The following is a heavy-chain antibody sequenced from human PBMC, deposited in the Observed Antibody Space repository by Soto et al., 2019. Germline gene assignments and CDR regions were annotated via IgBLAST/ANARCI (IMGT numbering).Heavy chain of an antibody. CDR2: IDSSGVKK. J-gene: IGHJ4*02. V-gene: IGHV3-11*01. Sequence: QVQLTESGGGLVKPGGSLRLSCAASGFTFSGLYMSWIRQAPGKGLEWVSCIDSSGVKKYYAESVRGRFTISRDNAKNSRYLKMNSLRAEDTAVYYCARDRGAVTGDYFDYWGQGTLVTVSS. CDR1: GFTFSGLY. CDR3: ARDRGAVTGDYFDY. D-gene: IGHD6-19*01.